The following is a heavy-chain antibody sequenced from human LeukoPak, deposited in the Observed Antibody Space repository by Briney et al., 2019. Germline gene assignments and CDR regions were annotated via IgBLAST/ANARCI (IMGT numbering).Heavy chain of an antibody. V-gene: IGHV1-2*02. D-gene: IGHD6-19*01. J-gene: IGHJ4*02. Sequence: ASVKVSCKASGYTFTGYYMHWVRQAPGQGLEWMGWINPNSGGTNYAQKFQGRVTMTRDMSTSTVYMELSSLRSEDTAVYYCAREKAAVAPLDYWGQGTLVTVSS. CDR3: AREKAAVAPLDY. CDR2: INPNSGGT. CDR1: GYTFTGYY.